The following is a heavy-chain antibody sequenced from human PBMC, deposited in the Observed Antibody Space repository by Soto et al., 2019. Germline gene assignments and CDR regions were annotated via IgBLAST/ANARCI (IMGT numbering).Heavy chain of an antibody. Sequence: ASVKVSCKASGYTFTSSGISWVRQAPGQGLEWMGWISAYNGNTNYAQKLQGRVTMTTDTSTSTAYMELRSLRSDDTAVYYCARVTLAPKTKDDYDYVWGSYRPNWFDPWGQGTLVTVSS. V-gene: IGHV1-18*01. J-gene: IGHJ5*02. D-gene: IGHD3-16*02. CDR3: ARVTLAPKTKDDYDYVWGSYRPNWFDP. CDR2: ISAYNGNT. CDR1: GYTFTSSG.